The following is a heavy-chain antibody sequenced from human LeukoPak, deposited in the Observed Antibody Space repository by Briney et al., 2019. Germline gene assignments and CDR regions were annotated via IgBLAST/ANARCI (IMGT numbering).Heavy chain of an antibody. CDR1: GFTFSTYW. D-gene: IGHD6-6*01. J-gene: IGHJ4*02. V-gene: IGHV3-7*05. CDR2: INQDGSEK. CDR3: ARPPSIAAPSDY. Sequence: PGGSLRLSRAVSGFTFSTYWMSWVRQAPGKGLDWVASINQDGSEKYYVDSVKGRFTVSRDNAKNSLYLQMNSLRADDTAVYYCARPPSIAAPSDYWGQGTLVTVSS.